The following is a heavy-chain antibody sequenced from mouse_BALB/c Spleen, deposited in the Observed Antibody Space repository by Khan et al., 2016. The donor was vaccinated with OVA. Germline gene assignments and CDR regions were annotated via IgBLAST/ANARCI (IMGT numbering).Heavy chain of an antibody. J-gene: IGHJ3*01. CDR1: GYSFTTYY. CDR3: ANHGSSSWLAY. Sequence: LQQSGPELMKPGASVKISCKASGYSFTTYYIHWVKQSHGKSLEWIGYIDPFNDDTNYNQKFKGKATLTVDKSSSTAYMHLSSLTSEDSAVYYCANHGSSSWLAYWGQGTLVTVSA. D-gene: IGHD1-1*01. V-gene: IGHV1S135*01. CDR2: IDPFNDDT.